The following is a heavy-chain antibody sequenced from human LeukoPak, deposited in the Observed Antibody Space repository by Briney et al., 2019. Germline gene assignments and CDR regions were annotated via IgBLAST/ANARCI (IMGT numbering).Heavy chain of an antibody. Sequence: GASVKVSCKASGGTFSSYAISWVRQAPGQGLEWMGGIIPIFGTANYAQKFQGRVTITTDESTSTAYMELSSLRSEDTAVYYCAAGCSSTSCYLDYYYYMDVWGKGTTVTVSS. CDR3: AAGCSSTSCYLDYYYYMDV. J-gene: IGHJ6*03. CDR2: IIPIFGTA. CDR1: GGTFSSYA. V-gene: IGHV1-69*05. D-gene: IGHD2-2*01.